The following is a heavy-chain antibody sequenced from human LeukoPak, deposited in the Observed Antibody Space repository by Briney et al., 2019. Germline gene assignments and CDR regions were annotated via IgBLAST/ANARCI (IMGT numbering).Heavy chain of an antibody. CDR3: ARGLYKNGWYYFDY. D-gene: IGHD6-19*01. J-gene: IGHJ4*02. CDR1: GFTFSGYG. Sequence: GGSLRLSCAASGFTFSGYGIHWVRQAPGKGLEWVAFLSYDGSNKFYADSVKGRFTISRDNSENTLYLQMNSPKAEDTAVYYCARGLYKNGWYYFDYWGQGTLVTVSS. CDR2: LSYDGSNK. V-gene: IGHV3-33*01.